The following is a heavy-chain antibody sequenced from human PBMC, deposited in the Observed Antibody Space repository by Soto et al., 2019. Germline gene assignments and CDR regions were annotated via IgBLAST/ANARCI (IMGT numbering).Heavy chain of an antibody. CDR1: GYTFTSHW. J-gene: IGHJ5*02. V-gene: IGHV5-51*01. Sequence: GESRKISCKGSGYTFTSHWIGWVRQMPGKGLEWMGIIYPGDSDTRYSPSFQGQVIISADKSITTAYLQWSSLKASDTAMYYCVRVGLVGPTSLRHGWSDPSGQGPLVTVFS. CDR2: IYPGDSDT. CDR3: VRVGLVGPTSLRHGWSDP. D-gene: IGHD1-26*01.